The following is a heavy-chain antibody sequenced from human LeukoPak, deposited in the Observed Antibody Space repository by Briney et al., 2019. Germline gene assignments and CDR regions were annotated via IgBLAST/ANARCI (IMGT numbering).Heavy chain of an antibody. J-gene: IGHJ4*02. D-gene: IGHD3-10*01. CDR2: IRYDGSNK. CDR1: GFTFSSYG. CDR3: AKDNSKTHYYGSGSYNSGRGLFDY. Sequence: PGGSLRLSCAASGFTFSSYGMHWVRQAPGKGLEWVAFIRYDGSNKYYADSVKGRFTISRDNSKNTLYLEMTSLRAEDTAVYYCAKDNSKTHYYGSGSYNSGRGLFDYWGQGILVTVSS. V-gene: IGHV3-30*02.